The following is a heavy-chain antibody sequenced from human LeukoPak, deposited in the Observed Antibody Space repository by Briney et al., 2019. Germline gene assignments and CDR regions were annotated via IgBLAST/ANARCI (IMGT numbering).Heavy chain of an antibody. CDR3: AREGNYDILTGSIDY. V-gene: IGHV4-30-4*01. J-gene: IGHJ4*02. CDR2: ICYSGST. Sequence: PSETLSLTCTVSGGSISSGDYYWSWIRQPPGKGLEWIGYICYSGSTYYNPSLKSRVAISVDTSKNQFSLKLSSVTAADTAVYYCAREGNYDILTGSIDYWGQGTLVTVSS. D-gene: IGHD3-9*01. CDR1: GGSISSGDYY.